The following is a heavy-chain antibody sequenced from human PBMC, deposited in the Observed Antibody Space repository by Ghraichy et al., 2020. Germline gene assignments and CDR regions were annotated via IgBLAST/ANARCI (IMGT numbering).Heavy chain of an antibody. CDR2: IYYSGST. V-gene: IGHV4-59*01. CDR1: GGSISSYY. CDR3: ARDLTPRARSEYCSSTSCYNPAGMDV. Sequence: SETLSLTCTVSGGSISSYYWSWIRQPPGKGLEWIGYIYYSGSTNYNPSLKSRVTISVDTSKNQFSLKLSSVTAADTAVYYCARDLTPRARSEYCSSTSCYNPAGMDVWGQGTTVTVSS. J-gene: IGHJ6*02. D-gene: IGHD2-2*02.